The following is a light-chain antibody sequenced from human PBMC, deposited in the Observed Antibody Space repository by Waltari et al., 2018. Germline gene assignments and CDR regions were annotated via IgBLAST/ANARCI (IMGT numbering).Light chain of an antibody. V-gene: IGKV3-20*01. Sequence: EIVLTQSPGTLSLSPGDRATLSCMASQTVSTIALSWYQQKPGQAPRVLIYSTYNRATGIPDRFSGRGSGTDCTLTINRLAPEDFAMYYCQQYDGIVVTFGGGAKVEI. CDR2: STY. J-gene: IGKJ4*01. CDR1: QTVSTIA. CDR3: QQYDGIVVT.